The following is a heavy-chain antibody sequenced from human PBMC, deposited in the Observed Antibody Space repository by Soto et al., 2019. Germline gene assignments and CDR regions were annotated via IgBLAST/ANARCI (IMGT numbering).Heavy chain of an antibody. D-gene: IGHD2-2*01. Sequence: QVQLVQSGAEVKKPGSSVKVSCKASGGTFSSYTISWVRQAPGQGLEWMGRIIPILGIANYAQKFQGRVTITADKSTITAYMELSSLRSEDTAVYYCARTSDVVVPAATDYWGQGTLVTVSS. CDR1: GGTFSSYT. V-gene: IGHV1-69*02. CDR3: ARTSDVVVPAATDY. CDR2: IIPILGIA. J-gene: IGHJ4*02.